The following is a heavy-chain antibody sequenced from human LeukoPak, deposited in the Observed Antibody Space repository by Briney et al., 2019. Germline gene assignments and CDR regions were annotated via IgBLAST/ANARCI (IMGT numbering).Heavy chain of an antibody. V-gene: IGHV4-34*01. J-gene: IGHJ4*02. CDR1: GGSFSGYY. CDR2: INHSGST. CDR3: ARRYGSGSYQEFDY. Sequence: PSETLSLTCAVYGGSFSGYYWSWIRQPPGKGLEWIGEINHSGSTNYNPSLKSRVTISGDTSKNQFSLKLSSVTAADTAVYYCARRYGSGSYQEFDYWAREPWSPSPQ. D-gene: IGHD3-10*01.